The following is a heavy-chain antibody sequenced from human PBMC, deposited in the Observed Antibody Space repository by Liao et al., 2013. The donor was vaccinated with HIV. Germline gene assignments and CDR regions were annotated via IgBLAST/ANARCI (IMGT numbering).Heavy chain of an antibody. Sequence: QVHLQQWGAGLLKPSETLSLTCAVYGGSFSGYYWTWIRQSPGKGLEWIGEINHSGSTNYNPSLKSRVTISVDTSKNQFSLKLTSVTAADTAVYYCVRGYCSGGSRPKCYYMDVWGKGTPVTVSS. J-gene: IGHJ6*03. CDR2: INHSGST. CDR1: GGSFSGYY. D-gene: IGHD2-15*01. CDR3: VRGYCSGGSRPKCYYMDV. V-gene: IGHV4-34*01.